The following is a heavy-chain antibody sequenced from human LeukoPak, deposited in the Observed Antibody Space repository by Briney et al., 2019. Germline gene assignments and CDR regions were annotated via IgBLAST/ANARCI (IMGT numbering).Heavy chain of an antibody. J-gene: IGHJ4*02. Sequence: EGSLRLSCAASGLPLSSYWMRWVRQAPGKGLVWVSRINSDGSSTRYADSVKGRFTISRENAKNALYLQMNSLRAEDTAVYYCAELTSMVEQYWGQGTLVSVSS. V-gene: IGHV3-74*01. D-gene: IGHD3-10*01. CDR2: INSDGSST. CDR3: AELTSMVEQY. CDR1: GLPLSSYW.